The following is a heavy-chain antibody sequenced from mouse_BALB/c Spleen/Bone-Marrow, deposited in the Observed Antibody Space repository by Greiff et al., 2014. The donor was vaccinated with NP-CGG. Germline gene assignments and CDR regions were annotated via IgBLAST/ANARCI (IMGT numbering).Heavy chain of an antibody. J-gene: IGHJ3*01. CDR2: IDPANGNT. Sequence: EVQLQESGAELVKPGASVKLSCTASGFNIKDTYMHWVKQRPEQGLEWIGRIDPANGNTKYDSKFQGKATITADTSSNTAYLQLSSLTSEDTAVYYCAFYYYGSSLFAYWGQGTLVTVSA. D-gene: IGHD1-1*01. V-gene: IGHV14-3*02. CDR3: AFYYYGSSLFAY. CDR1: GFNIKDTY.